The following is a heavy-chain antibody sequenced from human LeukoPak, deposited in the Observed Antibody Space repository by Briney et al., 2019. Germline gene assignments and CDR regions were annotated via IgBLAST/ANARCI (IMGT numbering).Heavy chain of an antibody. CDR2: INHSGST. Sequence: SETLSLTCAVYGGSFSGYYWSWIRQPPGKGLEWIGEINHSGSTNYNPSLKSRVTISVDTSKNQFSLKLSSVTAADTVVYYCARVDGTHWGQGTLVTVSS. J-gene: IGHJ4*02. CDR3: ARVDGTH. CDR1: GGSFSGYY. D-gene: IGHD3-9*01. V-gene: IGHV4-34*01.